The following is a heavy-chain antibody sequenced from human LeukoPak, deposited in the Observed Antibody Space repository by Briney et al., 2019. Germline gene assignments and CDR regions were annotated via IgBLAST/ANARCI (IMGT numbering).Heavy chain of an antibody. CDR1: GFTFSSYW. CDR3: AIDYRDSYCDY. CDR2: IKQDGSEK. J-gene: IGHJ4*02. V-gene: IGHV3-7*02. Sequence: PGGSLRLSCAASGFTFSSYWMSWVRQAPGKGLEWVANIKQDGSEKYYVDSVKGRFTISRDNAKNSLYLQMNSLRAEDTAVYYCAIDYRDSYCDYWGQGTLVTVSS. D-gene: IGHD4-17*01.